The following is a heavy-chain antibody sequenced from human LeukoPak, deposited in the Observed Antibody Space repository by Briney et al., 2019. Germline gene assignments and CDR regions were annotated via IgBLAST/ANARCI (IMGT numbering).Heavy chain of an antibody. CDR2: IYYSGST. J-gene: IGHJ4*02. Sequence: SETLSLTCTVSGGSISSGGYYWSWIRQHPGKGLEWIGYIYYSGSTYYNPSLKSRVTISVDTSKNQFSLKLSSVTAADTAVYYCARSRYYYGSGSYNLDYWGQGTLVTVSS. CDR1: GGSISSGGYY. D-gene: IGHD3-10*01. CDR3: ARSRYYYGSGSYNLDY. V-gene: IGHV4-31*03.